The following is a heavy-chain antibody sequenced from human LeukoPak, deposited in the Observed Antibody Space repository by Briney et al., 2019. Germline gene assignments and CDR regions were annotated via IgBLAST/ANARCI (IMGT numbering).Heavy chain of an antibody. Sequence: GGSLRLSCAASGFTVSTNYMSWVRQAPGKGLEWVSIIYSGGTTYYADSVKGRFTISRDNSKNTLYLQMNSLRAEDTAAYYCARDGVGGSLYYLDYWGQGTLVTVSS. J-gene: IGHJ4*02. CDR3: ARDGVGGSLYYLDY. CDR1: GFTVSTNY. D-gene: IGHD1-26*01. V-gene: IGHV3-66*02. CDR2: IYSGGTT.